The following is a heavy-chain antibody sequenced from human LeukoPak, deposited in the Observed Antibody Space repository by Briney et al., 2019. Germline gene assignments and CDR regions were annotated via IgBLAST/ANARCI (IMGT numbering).Heavy chain of an antibody. Sequence: SETLSLTCAVYGGSFSGYYWGWIRQPPGKGLERIGEINHSGSTNYNPSLKSRVTISVDTSKNQFSLKLSSVTAADTAVYYCARGGYQLLWNNWFDPWGQGTLVTVSS. CDR1: GGSFSGYY. CDR3: ARGGYQLLWNNWFDP. V-gene: IGHV4-34*01. J-gene: IGHJ5*02. D-gene: IGHD2-2*01. CDR2: INHSGST.